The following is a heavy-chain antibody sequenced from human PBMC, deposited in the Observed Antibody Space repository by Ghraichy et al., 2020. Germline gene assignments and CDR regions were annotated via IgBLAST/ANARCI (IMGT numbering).Heavy chain of an antibody. CDR1: GYTFTSYG. CDR3: ARDSSTMIVVAPFDY. V-gene: IGHV1-18*04. CDR2: ISAYNGNT. D-gene: IGHD3-22*01. J-gene: IGHJ4*02. Sequence: ASVKVSCKASGYTFTSYGISWVRQAPGQGLEWMGWISAYNGNTNDAQKLQGRVTMTTDTSTSTAYMELRSLRSDDTAVYYCARDSSTMIVVAPFDYWGQGTLVTVSS.